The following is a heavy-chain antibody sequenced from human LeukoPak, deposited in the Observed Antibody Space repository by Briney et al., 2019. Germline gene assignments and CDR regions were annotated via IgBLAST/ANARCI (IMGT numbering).Heavy chain of an antibody. D-gene: IGHD4-17*01. CDR3: AKITPGDYARERFNGFDP. Sequence: SETLSLTCTVSSGSISTSNYYWGWVRQPPGKALEWIGNIFYSGSTYYSPSLKSRVTISLDTSRNQFSLKLNSVTAADTAVYYCAKITPGDYARERFNGFDPWGQGTLVTVSS. V-gene: IGHV4-39*07. CDR2: IFYSGST. J-gene: IGHJ5*02. CDR1: SGSISTSNYY.